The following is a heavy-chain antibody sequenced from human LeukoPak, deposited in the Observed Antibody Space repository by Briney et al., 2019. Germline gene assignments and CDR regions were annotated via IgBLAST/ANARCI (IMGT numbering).Heavy chain of an antibody. CDR2: ISGSGGTT. V-gene: IGHV3-23*01. J-gene: IGHJ4*02. CDR3: ARRSGPTRHFDY. CDR1: GFTFSSYA. D-gene: IGHD1-26*01. Sequence: GGSLRLSCAASGFTFSSYAMSWVRQAPGKGLEWVSAISGSGGTTYYADSVKGRFTISRDNSKNTLHLQMNSLRAEDTAVYYCARRSGPTRHFDYWGQGTLVTVSS.